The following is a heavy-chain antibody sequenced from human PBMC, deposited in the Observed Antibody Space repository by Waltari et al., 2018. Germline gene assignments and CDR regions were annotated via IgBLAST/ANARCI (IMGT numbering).Heavy chain of an antibody. CDR3: ARLPLSSPSAFDI. Sequence: QLQLQESGPGLVKPSETLSLPCTVSGGSISSSSSYWGWIHQPPGKGLEWIGSIYYSGSTYYNPSLKSRVTISVDTSKNQFTLKLSSVTAADTAVYYCARLPLSSPSAFDIWGQGTMVTVSS. V-gene: IGHV4-39*07. CDR1: GGSISSSSSY. CDR2: IYYSGST. D-gene: IGHD6-19*01. J-gene: IGHJ3*02.